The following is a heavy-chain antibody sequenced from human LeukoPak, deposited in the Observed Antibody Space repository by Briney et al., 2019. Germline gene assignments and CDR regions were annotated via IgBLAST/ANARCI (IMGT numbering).Heavy chain of an antibody. CDR2: ISSNGGST. J-gene: IGHJ4*02. CDR3: ARDLSGGGLDY. CDR1: GFTFSVSV. D-gene: IGHD3-10*01. Sequence: GGSLRLSCAASGFTFSVSVMHWVRLAPGKGLEYVSVISSNGGSTSYANSVKGRFTISRDNSKNTLYLQMGSLRAEDMAVYYCARDLSGGGLDYWGQGTLVTVSS. V-gene: IGHV3-64*01.